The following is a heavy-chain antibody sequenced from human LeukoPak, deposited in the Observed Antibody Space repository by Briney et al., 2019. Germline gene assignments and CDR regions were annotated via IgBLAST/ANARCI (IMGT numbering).Heavy chain of an antibody. V-gene: IGHV3-33*01. Sequence: PGRSLRLSCAASGFTFSSYGMHWLRQAPGKGLEWLTIIWYDGSNEYYVDSVRGRFTISRDNSKNTLYLQMNSQRAEDTAVYYCARETGICATPNSCHDAFDIWGQGTMVTVSS. D-gene: IGHD2-15*01. CDR3: ARETGICATPNSCHDAFDI. J-gene: IGHJ3*02. CDR1: GFTFSSYG. CDR2: IWYDGSNE.